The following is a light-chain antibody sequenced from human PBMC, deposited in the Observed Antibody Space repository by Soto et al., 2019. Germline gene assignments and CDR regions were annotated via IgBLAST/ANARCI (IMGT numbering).Light chain of an antibody. J-gene: IGLJ2*01. CDR3: AAWDDTLNGPL. CDR2: ATN. Sequence: QSVLTQPPSASGTPGQTVTMSCSGSRSNVGRNAVSWYQQVPGMAPKLLVFATNKRPSGVPDRFSGSASGASASLAISGLQSEDEADYYCAAWDDTLNGPLFGGGTKVTVL. CDR1: RSNVGRNA. V-gene: IGLV1-44*01.